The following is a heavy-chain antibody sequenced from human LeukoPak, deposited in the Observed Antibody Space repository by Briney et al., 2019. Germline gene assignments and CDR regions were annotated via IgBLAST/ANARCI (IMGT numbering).Heavy chain of an antibody. V-gene: IGHV1-18*01. J-gene: IGHJ1*01. Sequence: ASVKVSCKASGYTFSSYGISWVRQAPGQGLEWMGWISAYNGNTNYAQKLQGRVTTTTDTSTSTAYMELRSLRSDDTAVYYCARDALGIAAAGTGSYFQHWGQGTLVTVSS. CDR1: GYTFSSYG. D-gene: IGHD6-13*01. CDR2: ISAYNGNT. CDR3: ARDALGIAAAGTGSYFQH.